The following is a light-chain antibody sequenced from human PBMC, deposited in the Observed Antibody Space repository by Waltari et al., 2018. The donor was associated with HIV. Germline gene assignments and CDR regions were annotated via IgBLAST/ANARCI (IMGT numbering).Light chain of an antibody. CDR1: QNIRSN. CDR3: QQSYTDPRT. Sequence: IQITQSPTSLSASVGAKVTITCRASQNIRSNLNWYQQKPGKAPNLLIYAASSLQSGVPSRFSGSGSGTDFTLTISSLQPEDFATYHCQQSYTDPRTFGQGTKV. V-gene: IGKV1-39*01. CDR2: AAS. J-gene: IGKJ1*01.